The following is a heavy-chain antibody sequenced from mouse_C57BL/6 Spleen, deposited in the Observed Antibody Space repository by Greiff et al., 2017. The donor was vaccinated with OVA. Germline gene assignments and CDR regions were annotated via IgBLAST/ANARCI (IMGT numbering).Heavy chain of an antibody. V-gene: IGHV8-12*01. CDR3: ARKNYGNYEGYFDV. D-gene: IGHD2-1*01. CDR1: GFSLSTSGMG. Sequence: QVQLKESGPGILQSSQTLSLTCSFSGFSLSTSGMGVSWIRQPSGKGLEWLAHIYWDDDKRYNPSLKSRLTISKDTSRNQVFLKITSVDTADTATYYCARKNYGNYEGYFDVWGTGTTVTVSS. CDR2: IYWDDDK. J-gene: IGHJ1*03.